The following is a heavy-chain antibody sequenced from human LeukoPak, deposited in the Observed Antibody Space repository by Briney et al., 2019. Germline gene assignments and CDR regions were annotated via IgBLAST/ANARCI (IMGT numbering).Heavy chain of an antibody. CDR1: GFTFSSYS. D-gene: IGHD5-18*01. V-gene: IGHV3-21*01. Sequence: GGSLRLSCAASGFTFSSYSMNWVRQAPGKGLEWVSSTSSSSSYIYYADSVKGRFTISRDNAKNSLYLQMNSLRAEDTAVYYCARGGGYSYGYDYWGQGTLVTVSS. CDR2: TSSSSSYI. CDR3: ARGGGYSYGYDY. J-gene: IGHJ4*02.